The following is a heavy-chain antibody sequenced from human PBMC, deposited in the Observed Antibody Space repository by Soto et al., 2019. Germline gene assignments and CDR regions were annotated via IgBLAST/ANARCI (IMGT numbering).Heavy chain of an antibody. V-gene: IGHV4-31*03. CDR2: IYYSGST. D-gene: IGHD2-2*01. Sequence: ASETLSLTCTVSGGSISSGGYYWSWIRQHPGKGLEWIGYIYYSGSTYYNPSLKSRVTISVDTSKDQFSLKLSSVTAADTAVYYCARGGDCSSTSCYFYFDYWGQGTLVTVSS. CDR1: GGSISSGGYY. CDR3: ARGGDCSSTSCYFYFDY. J-gene: IGHJ4*02.